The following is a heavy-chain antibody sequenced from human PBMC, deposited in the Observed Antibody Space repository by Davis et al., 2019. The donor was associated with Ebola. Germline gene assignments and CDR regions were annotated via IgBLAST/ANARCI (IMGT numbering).Heavy chain of an antibody. J-gene: IGHJ6*02. CDR2: TYYRSKWYT. V-gene: IGHV6-1*01. CDR1: GDRVSSNSAA. Sequence: SQTLSLTCAISGDRVSSNSAAWNWLRQSPSRGLEWLGRTYYRSKWYTDYAVSVKSRITINPDTSKNQFSLQLNSVTPEDTAVYYCARRNGVRGLTAGYYYGMDVWGQGTTVTVSS. CDR3: ARRNGVRGLTAGYYYGMDV. D-gene: IGHD3-10*01.